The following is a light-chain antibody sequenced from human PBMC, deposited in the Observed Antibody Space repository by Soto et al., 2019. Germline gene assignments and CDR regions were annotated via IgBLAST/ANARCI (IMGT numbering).Light chain of an antibody. Sequence: QSVLTQPPSASGSLGQSVTIPCTGTSSDVGGYDHVSWYQQHPDKAPKLMIYEVTKRPAGVPDRFSGSKSGNTASLTVSGLQAEDEADYYCSSDAGNYNYVFGTGTRSPS. J-gene: IGLJ1*01. V-gene: IGLV2-8*01. CDR2: EVT. CDR3: SSDAGNYNYV. CDR1: SSDVGGYDH.